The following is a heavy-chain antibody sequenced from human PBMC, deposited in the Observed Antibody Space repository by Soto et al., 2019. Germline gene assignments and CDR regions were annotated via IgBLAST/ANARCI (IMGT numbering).Heavy chain of an antibody. Sequence: PSETVSLTCGVSGDSITTYKWWTWVRQTPGKGLEWIGEIYDSGNTRYNPSLKSRVTISKDTSKNELSLKLNSVTVADTAVYYCATSQLGEYYYAMDIWGQGTTVTVSS. D-gene: IGHD7-27*01. J-gene: IGHJ6*02. CDR1: GDSITTYKW. CDR3: ATSQLGEYYYAMDI. V-gene: IGHV4-4*02. CDR2: IYDSGNT.